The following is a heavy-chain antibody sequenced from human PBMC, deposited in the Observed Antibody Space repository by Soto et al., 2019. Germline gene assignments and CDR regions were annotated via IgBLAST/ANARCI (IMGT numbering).Heavy chain of an antibody. Sequence: QVQLVQSGAEVKKPGASVNVACKASGYTFTSYFMHWVRQAPRQGLEWMGIIDPSDGSTTYAQRFQGRVTMTRDTSTSTVYMDLSSLRSDDTALYYCARGFWGPTYYYGMDVWGRGTTVIVSS. CDR2: IDPSDGST. CDR3: ARGFWGPTYYYGMDV. V-gene: IGHV1-46*01. CDR1: GYTFTSYF. D-gene: IGHD7-27*01. J-gene: IGHJ6*02.